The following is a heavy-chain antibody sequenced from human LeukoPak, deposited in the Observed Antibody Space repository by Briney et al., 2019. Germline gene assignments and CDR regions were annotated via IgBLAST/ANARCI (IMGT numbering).Heavy chain of an antibody. V-gene: IGHV4-34*01. D-gene: IGHD2-15*01. CDR1: GGSFSGYY. Sequence: PSETLSLTCAVYGGSFSGYYWSWIRQPPGKGLEWIGEINHSGSTNYNPSLKSRVTISVDTSKNQFSLKLSSVTAADTAVYYCARGGDIVASGSLGYWGQGTLVTVSS. CDR3: ARGGDIVASGSLGY. J-gene: IGHJ4*02. CDR2: INHSGST.